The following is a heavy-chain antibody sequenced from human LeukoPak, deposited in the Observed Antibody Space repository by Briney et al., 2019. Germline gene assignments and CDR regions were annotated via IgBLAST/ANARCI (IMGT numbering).Heavy chain of an antibody. CDR1: GGSISSGGYY. J-gene: IGHJ5*02. Sequence: PSETLSLTCTVSGGSISSGGYYWSWIRQHPGKGLEWIGYVYYSGSTYYNPSLKSRATISVDTSKNQFSLKLSSVTAADTAVYYCARDRLANWFDPWGQGTLVTVSS. CDR3: ARDRLANWFDP. CDR2: VYYSGST. V-gene: IGHV4-31*03.